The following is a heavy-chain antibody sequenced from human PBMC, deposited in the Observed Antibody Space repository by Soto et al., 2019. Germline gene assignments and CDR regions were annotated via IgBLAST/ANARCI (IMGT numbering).Heavy chain of an antibody. CDR3: ARMHEPTIVVVVATLAHYYGMDV. D-gene: IGHD2-15*01. J-gene: IGHJ6*02. CDR1: GGSISSSSYY. V-gene: IGHV4-39*01. CDR2: IYYSGST. Sequence: SETLSLTCTVSGGSISSSSYYWGWIRQPPGKGLEWIGSIYYSGSTYYNPSLKSRVTISVDTSKNQFSLKLSSVTAADTAVYYCARMHEPTIVVVVATLAHYYGMDVWGQGTTVTVSS.